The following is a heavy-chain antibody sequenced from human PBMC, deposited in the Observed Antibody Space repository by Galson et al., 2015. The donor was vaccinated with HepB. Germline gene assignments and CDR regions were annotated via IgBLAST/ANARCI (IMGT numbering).Heavy chain of an antibody. V-gene: IGHV1-69-2*01. CDR2: VDPEDGET. CDR1: GYTFTDYY. J-gene: IGHJ4*02. Sequence: SCKVSGYTFTDYYMHWVQQAPGKGLEWMGLVDPEDGETIYAEKFQGRVTITADTSTDTAYMELSSLRSEDTAVYYCATAQEDIRSPPDYWGQGTLVTVSS. D-gene: IGHD2-15*01. CDR3: ATAQEDIRSPPDY.